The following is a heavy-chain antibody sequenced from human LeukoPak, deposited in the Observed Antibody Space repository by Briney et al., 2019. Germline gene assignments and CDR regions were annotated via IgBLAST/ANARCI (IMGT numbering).Heavy chain of an antibody. Sequence: GGSLRLSCAASGFIFTNYFMSWVRQAPGKGLEWVASIKHDGSEKYYVDSVRGRFTISRDNTMNSLYLQMNSLRAEDTAVYYCAKGKSSGWPYYFDYWGQGTLVTVSS. D-gene: IGHD6-19*01. V-gene: IGHV3-7*03. J-gene: IGHJ4*02. CDR3: AKGKSSGWPYYFDY. CDR2: IKHDGSEK. CDR1: GFIFTNYF.